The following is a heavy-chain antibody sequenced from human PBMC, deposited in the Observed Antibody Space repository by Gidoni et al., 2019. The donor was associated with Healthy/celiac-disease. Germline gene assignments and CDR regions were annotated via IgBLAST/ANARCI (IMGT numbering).Heavy chain of an antibody. CDR2: ISTSCGTM. Sequence: QVQLVESGGGLLKPGGSLRLSCAHSGFTFSDYYMRWIRQAPGKGLEWISYISTSCGTMYYADSVKCRFTISRDNPKNSLYLQVDSLRAEDTAVYYCAKDGGPAYGGNHVDDWGQGTLVTVSS. D-gene: IGHD4-17*01. V-gene: IGHV3-11*01. CDR3: AKDGGPAYGGNHVDD. CDR1: GFTFSDYY. J-gene: IGHJ4*02.